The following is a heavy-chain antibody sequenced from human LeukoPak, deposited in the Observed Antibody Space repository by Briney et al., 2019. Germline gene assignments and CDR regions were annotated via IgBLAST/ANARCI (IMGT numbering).Heavy chain of an antibody. J-gene: IGHJ3*02. V-gene: IGHV4-4*07. CDR2: IYPSGST. D-gene: IGHD6-19*01. CDR3: ARDVSSGGASDI. Sequence: SETLSLTCTVSGGSSSSYYWSWIRQPAGKGLEWIGRIYPSGSTKYNPSLKSRVTISVDKSKNQFSLKLNSVTAAGTAVYYCARDVSSGGASDIWGQGTMVTVSS. CDR1: GGSSSSYY.